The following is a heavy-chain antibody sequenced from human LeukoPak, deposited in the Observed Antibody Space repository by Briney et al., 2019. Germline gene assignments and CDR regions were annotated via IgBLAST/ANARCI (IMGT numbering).Heavy chain of an antibody. V-gene: IGHV1-2*02. CDR1: GYTFTDSY. CDR2: INPNSGGT. J-gene: IGHJ4*02. D-gene: IGHD6-19*01. CDR3: VREGKYRSCWYEPLDY. Sequence: ASVKVFCKASGYTFTDSYMHWVRQAPGQGLEWMGWINPNSGGTKNAQKSQGRVTMTRDTSISTAYMELSSLTSDDTAVYYCVREGKYRSCWYEPLDYWGQGTLVTVSS.